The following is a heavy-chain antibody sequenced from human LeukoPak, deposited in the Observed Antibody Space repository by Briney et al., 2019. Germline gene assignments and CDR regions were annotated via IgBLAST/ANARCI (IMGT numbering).Heavy chain of an antibody. Sequence: PGGSLRLSCAASGSTFSSYSMSWVRQPPGKGLEWVASIKQDGSEIYYVDSVKGRFTISRDNAKNSLYLQMNSLRAEDTAVYYCARATYYYGSGSSDRFDCWGQGTLVTVSS. CDR1: GSTFSSYS. V-gene: IGHV3-7*01. CDR2: IKQDGSEI. J-gene: IGHJ4*02. CDR3: ARATYYYGSGSSDRFDC. D-gene: IGHD3-10*01.